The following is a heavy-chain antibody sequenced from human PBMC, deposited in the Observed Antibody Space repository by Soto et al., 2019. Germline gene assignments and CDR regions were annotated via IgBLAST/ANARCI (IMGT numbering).Heavy chain of an antibody. V-gene: IGHV1-69*12. CDR2: IIPIFGTA. D-gene: IGHD2-2*01. CDR3: AKGRDIVLVPAAMYYYYYGMDV. CDR1: GGTFSSYA. J-gene: IGHJ6*02. Sequence: QVQLVQSGAEVKKPGSSVKVSCKASGGTFSSYAISWVRQAPGQGLEWMGGIIPIFGTANYAQKFQGRVTITADESTSPAYMELSSLRSEDTAVYYCAKGRDIVLVPAAMYYYYYGMDVWGQGTTVTVSS.